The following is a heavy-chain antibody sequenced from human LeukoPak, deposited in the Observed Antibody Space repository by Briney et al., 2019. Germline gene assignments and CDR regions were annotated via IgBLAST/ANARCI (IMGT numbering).Heavy chain of an antibody. CDR1: GGSFSGYY. CDR3: ARGGIVVPGNAFDI. Sequence: SSETLSLTCAVYGGSFSGYYWSWIRQPPGKGLEWIGEINHSGSTNYNPSLKSRVTISVDTSKNQFSLKLSSVTAADTAVYYCARGGIVVPGNAFDIWGQGTMVTVSS. D-gene: IGHD3-22*01. J-gene: IGHJ3*02. V-gene: IGHV4-34*01. CDR2: INHSGST.